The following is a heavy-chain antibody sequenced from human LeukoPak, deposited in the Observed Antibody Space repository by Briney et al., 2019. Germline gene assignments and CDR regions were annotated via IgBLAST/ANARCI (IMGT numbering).Heavy chain of an antibody. CDR3: ARDVLLWFGELLEDWFDP. CDR1: GGSISSYY. CDR2: IYTSGGT. D-gene: IGHD3-10*01. Sequence: SETLSLTCTVSGGSISSYYWSWIRQPAGKGLEWIGRIYTSGGTNYNPSLKSRVTMSVDTSKNQFSLKLSSVTAADTAVYYCARDVLLWFGELLEDWFDPWGQGTLVTVSS. V-gene: IGHV4-4*07. J-gene: IGHJ5*02.